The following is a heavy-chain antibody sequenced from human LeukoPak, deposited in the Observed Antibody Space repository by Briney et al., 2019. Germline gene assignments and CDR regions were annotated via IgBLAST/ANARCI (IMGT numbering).Heavy chain of an antibody. CDR2: ISGSGGGT. Sequence: GGSLRLSCAASGLTFSSYAMTWVRQAPGKGLEWVSAISGSGGGTKYADSVKGRFTISRDNAKNSLYLQMNSLRAEDTAVYYCARDGVLLWFGELSNFDYWGQGTLVTVSS. V-gene: IGHV3-23*01. D-gene: IGHD3-10*01. J-gene: IGHJ4*02. CDR1: GLTFSSYA. CDR3: ARDGVLLWFGELSNFDY.